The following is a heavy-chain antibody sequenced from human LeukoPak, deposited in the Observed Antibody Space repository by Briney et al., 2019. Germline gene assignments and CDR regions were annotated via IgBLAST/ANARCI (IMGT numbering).Heavy chain of an antibody. D-gene: IGHD6-25*01. Sequence: VSVKVSCKGSGYIFSNYGITWVRQAPGHGLEWMGWISGHSGNTNYAQKFQDRATMTTDTSTSTAYMELRSLRFDDTAVYYCARDFACGSGGAPIDDNWLDPWGQGILVTVSS. J-gene: IGHJ5*02. CDR2: ISGHSGNT. CDR1: GYIFSNYG. V-gene: IGHV1-18*01. CDR3: ARDFACGSGGAPIDDNWLDP.